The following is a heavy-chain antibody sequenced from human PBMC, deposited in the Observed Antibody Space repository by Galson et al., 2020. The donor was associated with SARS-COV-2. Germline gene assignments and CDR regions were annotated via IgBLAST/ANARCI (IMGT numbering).Heavy chain of an antibody. V-gene: IGHV4-59*01. J-gene: IGHJ4*02. D-gene: IGHD3-22*01. CDR1: GVSISSYY. CDR2: IYYSGST. CDR3: ARESYDSSGYYLAYFDY. Sequence: LETLSLTCTVSGVSISSYYWSWIRQPPGKGLEWIGYIYYSGSTNYNPSLKSRVTISVDTSKNQFSLKLSSVTAADTAVYYCARESYDSSGYYLAYFDYWGQGTLVTVSS.